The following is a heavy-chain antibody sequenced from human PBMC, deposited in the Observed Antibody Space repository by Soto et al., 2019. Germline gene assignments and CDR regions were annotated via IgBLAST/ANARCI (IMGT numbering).Heavy chain of an antibody. Sequence: SESLSLTCTVPGCSSSRGGDYWSWLRQHPGKGLEWIGYLYYSGSTYYNASRKSRVTISVDTSKNQISLKLSSVTAADTAVYYCARNPGDKIIQLWYTAGYYFDNWGQGTLVTASS. CDR2: LYYSGST. D-gene: IGHD5-18*01. V-gene: IGHV4-31*03. J-gene: IGHJ4*02. CDR3: ARNPGDKIIQLWYTAGYYFDN. CDR1: GCSSSRGGDY.